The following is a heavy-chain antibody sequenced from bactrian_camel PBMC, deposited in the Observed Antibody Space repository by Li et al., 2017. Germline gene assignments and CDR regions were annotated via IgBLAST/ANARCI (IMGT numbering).Heavy chain of an antibody. J-gene: IGHJ4*01. Sequence: VQLVESGGGFVQPGGSLRLSCAASGFTFSNYAMSWVRQAPGKEREWVAHIYRLGGITAYSDSVKGRFTISQDNAKNTMSLQMNSLKPEDTGLYVCAGDLDWGHADCTVQDDYTYWGLGTQVTVS. D-gene: IGHD4*01. CDR1: GFTFSNYA. CDR2: IYRLGGIT. V-gene: IGHV3S31*01. CDR3: AGDLDWGHADCTVQDDYTY.